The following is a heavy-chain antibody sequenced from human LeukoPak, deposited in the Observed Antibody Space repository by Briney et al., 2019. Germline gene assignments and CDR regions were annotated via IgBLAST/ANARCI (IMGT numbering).Heavy chain of an antibody. D-gene: IGHD3-10*02. CDR3: AKEELRRITMWGYMDV. J-gene: IGHJ6*03. Sequence: GGSLRLSCAASGFTFSSYGMHWVRQAPGKGLEWVAFIRYDGSNKYYADSVKGRFTISRDNSKNTLYLQMNSLRAEDTAVYYCAKEELRRITMWGYMDVWGKGTTVTVS. CDR1: GFTFSSYG. CDR2: IRYDGSNK. V-gene: IGHV3-30*02.